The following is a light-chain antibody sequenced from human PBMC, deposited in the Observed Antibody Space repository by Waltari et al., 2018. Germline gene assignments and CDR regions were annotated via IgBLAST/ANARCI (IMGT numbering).Light chain of an antibody. CDR2: GAS. Sequence: EIVLTQSPGTLSLSPGERATLSCRASQSVSSSYLAWYQQKPGQAPRLLIYGASSRATDIPDRVSCSGSGTDFTLTISRLEPEDFAVYYCQHYGDSPPRFTFGPGTKVDIK. CDR3: QHYGDSPPRFT. V-gene: IGKV3-20*01. CDR1: QSVSSSY. J-gene: IGKJ3*01.